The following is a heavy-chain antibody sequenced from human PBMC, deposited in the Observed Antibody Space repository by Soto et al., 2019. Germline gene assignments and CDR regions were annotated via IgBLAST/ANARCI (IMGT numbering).Heavy chain of an antibody. Sequence: SETLSLTCTVSGGSISSYYWSWIRQPPGKGLEWIGYIYYSGSTNYNPSLKSRVTISVATSKNQFSLKLSSVTAADTAVYYCARVVVVPAALPYYYMDVWGKGTTVTVSS. J-gene: IGHJ6*03. D-gene: IGHD2-2*01. CDR2: IYYSGST. V-gene: IGHV4-59*08. CDR3: ARVVVVPAALPYYYMDV. CDR1: GGSISSYY.